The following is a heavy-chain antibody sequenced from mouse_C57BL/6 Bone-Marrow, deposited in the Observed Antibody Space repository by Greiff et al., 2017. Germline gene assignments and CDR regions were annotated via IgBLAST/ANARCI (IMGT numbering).Heavy chain of an antibody. CDR1: GYTFTNYW. D-gene: IGHD1-1*01. Sequence: VQLQQSGAELVRPGTSVKMSCKASGYTFTNYWIGWAKQRPGHGLEWIGDIYPGGGYTNYNEKFKGKATLTADKSSSTAYMQFSSLTSEDSTIYYCARDYGSSTSGVSNKYFDVGGRGTAVTVTS. CDR3: ARDYGSSTSGVSNKYFDV. CDR2: IYPGGGYT. J-gene: IGHJ1*03. V-gene: IGHV1-63*01.